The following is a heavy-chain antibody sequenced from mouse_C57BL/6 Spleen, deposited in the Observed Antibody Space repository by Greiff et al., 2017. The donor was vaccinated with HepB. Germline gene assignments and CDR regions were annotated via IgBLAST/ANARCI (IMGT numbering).Heavy chain of an antibody. CDR2: IDPSDSYT. J-gene: IGHJ2*01. CDR1: GYTFTSYW. CDR3: ARGGGGYFDY. V-gene: IGHV1-69*01. Sequence: QVQLQQPGAELVMPGASVKLSCKASGYTFTSYWMHWVKQRPGQGLEWIGEIDPSDSYTNYNQKFKGKSTLTVDKSSSPAYMQLSSLTSEDSAVYYGARGGGGYFDYWGQGTTLTVSS.